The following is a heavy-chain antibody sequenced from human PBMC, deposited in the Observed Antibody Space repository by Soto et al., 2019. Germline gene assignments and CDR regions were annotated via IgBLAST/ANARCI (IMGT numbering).Heavy chain of an antibody. CDR2: ISASNGNT. D-gene: IGHD6-19*01. CDR1: GYTFATYG. J-gene: IGHJ4*02. CDR3: ARSGRCWXXREFGY. Sequence: ASVKVSCKASGYTFATYGFGWVRQAPGQGLEWMGWISASNGNTNYAQKLRGRVTMTTDTSTSTAYMELRSLRSDDTAVFYCARSGRCWXXREFGYWGQGTLVTVSS. V-gene: IGHV1-18*01.